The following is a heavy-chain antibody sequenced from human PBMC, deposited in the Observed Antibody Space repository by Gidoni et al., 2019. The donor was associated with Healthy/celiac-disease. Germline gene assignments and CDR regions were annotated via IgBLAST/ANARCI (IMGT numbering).Heavy chain of an antibody. D-gene: IGHD4-17*01. CDR3: ATGSSIGGTTWSALDAFDI. Sequence: QVQLVQSGAEVKKPGASVKVSCTVSGYTLTELSMHWVRQAPGKGLEWMGGFDPEDGETIYAQKFQGRVTMTEDTSTDTAYMELSSLRSEDTAVYYCATGSSIGGTTWSALDAFDIWGLGTMVTVSS. V-gene: IGHV1-24*01. J-gene: IGHJ3*02. CDR2: FDPEDGET. CDR1: GYTLTELS.